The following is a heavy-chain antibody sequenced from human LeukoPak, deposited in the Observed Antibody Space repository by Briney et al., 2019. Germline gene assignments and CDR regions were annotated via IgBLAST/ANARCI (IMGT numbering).Heavy chain of an antibody. V-gene: IGHV1-2*02. CDR3: ARDPWVAAYGGWFDP. CDR1: RYTFTGYY. D-gene: IGHD2-15*01. CDR2: INPNSGGT. J-gene: IGHJ5*02. Sequence: ASVKVSCKASRYTFTGYYMHSVRQAPGQGLEWMGWINPNSGGTNYAQKFQGRVTMTRDTSISTAYMELSRPRSDDTAVYYCARDPWVAAYGGWFDPWGQGTLVTVSS.